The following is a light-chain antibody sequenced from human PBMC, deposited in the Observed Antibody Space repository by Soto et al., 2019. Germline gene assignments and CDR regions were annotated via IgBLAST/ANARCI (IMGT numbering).Light chain of an antibody. V-gene: IGLV2-8*01. Sequence: QSALAQPPSASGSPGQSVTISCTGTSSDVGDNYVSWYQQRLGKAPKLIIYAVTLGPSGVPDRFSGSKFGNTASLTVSGLQADDEADYYCRAYAGSNTFVFGTGTKLTVL. CDR1: SSDVGDNY. J-gene: IGLJ1*01. CDR2: AVT. CDR3: RAYAGSNTFV.